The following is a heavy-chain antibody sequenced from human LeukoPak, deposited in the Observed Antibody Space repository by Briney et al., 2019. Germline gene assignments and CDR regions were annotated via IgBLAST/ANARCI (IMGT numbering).Heavy chain of an antibody. CDR1: GGSISSYY. CDR2: IYYSGST. J-gene: IGHJ4*02. D-gene: IGHD3-22*01. CDR3: ARVRPDSSGYDYFDY. Sequence: SETLSLTCTVSGGSISSYYWNWIRQPPGKGLEWIGYIYYSGSTNYNPSLKSRVTISVDTSKNQFSLKLSSVTAADTAVYYCARVRPDSSGYDYFDYWGQGTLVTVSS. V-gene: IGHV4-59*01.